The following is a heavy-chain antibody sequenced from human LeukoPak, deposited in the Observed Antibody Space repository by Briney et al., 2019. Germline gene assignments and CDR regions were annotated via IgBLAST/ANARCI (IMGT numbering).Heavy chain of an antibody. CDR3: ARDGRGDYPKLDY. D-gene: IGHD4-17*01. Sequence: SGGSLRLSCAASGFTLRSFWMHWVRQAPGKGLVWVARIYSDGSRTTYADPVKGRFTISGDNAKNTLYLQMNSLRAEDTAVYYCARDGRGDYPKLDYWGQGTLVTVSS. CDR2: IYSDGSRT. J-gene: IGHJ4*02. CDR1: GFTLRSFW. V-gene: IGHV3-74*01.